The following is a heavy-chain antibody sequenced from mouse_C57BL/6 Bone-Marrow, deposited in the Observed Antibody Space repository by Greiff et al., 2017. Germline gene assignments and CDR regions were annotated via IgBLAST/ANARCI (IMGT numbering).Heavy chain of an antibody. CDR1: GYTFTSYW. CDR2: IDPNSGGT. J-gene: IGHJ1*03. Sequence: QVQLKQPGAELVKPGASVKLSCKASGYTFTSYWMHWVKQRPGRGLEWIGRIDPNSGGTKYNEKFKSKATLTVDKPSSTAYMQLSSLTSEDSAVYYCASACITTVVAHWYFDVWGTGTTVTVSS. V-gene: IGHV1-72*01. CDR3: ASACITTVVAHWYFDV. D-gene: IGHD1-1*01.